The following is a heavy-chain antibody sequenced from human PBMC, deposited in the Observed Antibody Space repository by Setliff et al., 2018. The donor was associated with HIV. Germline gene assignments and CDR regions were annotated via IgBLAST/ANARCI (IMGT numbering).Heavy chain of an antibody. V-gene: IGHV1-2*06. CDR2: ISPDIGDT. Sequence: ASVKVSCKASGYTFNDNYIHWVRQAPGQGLEWMGRISPDIGDTNYAQMFHGSVTMTRDTSISTAYMELSSLKSDDTAVYYCARGADHFDTSGYYSFFDPWGQGTLVTVSS. CDR1: GYTFNDNY. CDR3: ARGADHFDTSGYYSFFDP. J-gene: IGHJ5*02. D-gene: IGHD3-22*01.